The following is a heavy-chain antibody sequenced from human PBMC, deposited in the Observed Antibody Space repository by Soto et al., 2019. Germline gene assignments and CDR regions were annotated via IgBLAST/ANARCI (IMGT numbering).Heavy chain of an antibody. J-gene: IGHJ4*02. CDR1: GFTFSSYW. V-gene: IGHV3-74*01. D-gene: IGHD3-22*01. Sequence: EVRLVESGGGLVQPGGSLRLSCAASGFTFSSYWMHWVRQAPGKGLVWVSRISGDGIATNYADSVKGRFTISRDNAKNTLYLQMNSLRAEDTAVYYCTPIDYYDSGWGQGTLVTVSS. CDR3: TPIDYYDSG. CDR2: ISGDGIAT.